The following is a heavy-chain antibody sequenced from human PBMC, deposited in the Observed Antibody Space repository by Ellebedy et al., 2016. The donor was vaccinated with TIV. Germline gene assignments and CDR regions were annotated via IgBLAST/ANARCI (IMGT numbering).Heavy chain of an antibody. CDR2: INPSGGST. D-gene: IGHD1-26*01. Sequence: ASVKVSXXASGYTFTSYYMHWVRQAPGQGLEWMGIINPSGGSTSYAQKFQGRVTMTRDTSTSTVYMELSSLRSEDTAVYYCAREFSGNGMDVWGQGTTVTVSS. V-gene: IGHV1-46*01. CDR1: GYTFTSYY. J-gene: IGHJ6*02. CDR3: AREFSGNGMDV.